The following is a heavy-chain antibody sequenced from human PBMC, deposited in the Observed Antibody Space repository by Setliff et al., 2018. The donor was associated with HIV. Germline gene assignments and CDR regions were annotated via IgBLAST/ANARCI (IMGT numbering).Heavy chain of an antibody. V-gene: IGHV4-4*02. CDR3: AREDWRRDYLDY. D-gene: IGHD3-9*01. Sequence: PSETLSLTCAVSGGSISTSNWWTGVRQPPGKGLEWIGEIYHSGSTNYNPSLKSRVTLSVDKSKNQFSLKLSSVTASDTAVYYCAREDWRRDYLDYWGQGTLVTVSS. CDR2: IYHSGST. CDR1: GGSISTSNW. J-gene: IGHJ4*02.